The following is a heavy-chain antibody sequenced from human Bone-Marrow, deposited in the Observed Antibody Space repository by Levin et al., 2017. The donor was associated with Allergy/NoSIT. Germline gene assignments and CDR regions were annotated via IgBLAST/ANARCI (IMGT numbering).Heavy chain of an antibody. Sequence: SQTLSLTCTVSGGSISSYYWSWIRQPPGKGLEWIGYIYYSGSTNYNPSLKSRVTISVDTSKNQFSLKLSSVTAADTAVYYCARDHYSKDYYYYYGMDVWGQGTTVTVSS. CDR1: GGSISSYY. D-gene: IGHD4-11*01. CDR2: IYYSGST. CDR3: ARDHYSKDYYYYYGMDV. J-gene: IGHJ6*02. V-gene: IGHV4-59*01.